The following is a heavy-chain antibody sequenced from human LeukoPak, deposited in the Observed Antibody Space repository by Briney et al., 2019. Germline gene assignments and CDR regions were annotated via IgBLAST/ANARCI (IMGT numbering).Heavy chain of an antibody. Sequence: SQTLSLTCTVSGGSIISGAFYNNWIRKRPGKGLEWIGYIYYTGITSYNPSLKSRATMSVDTSMNQVPLKLSSLTAADTAVYYCAASSGVTLGRFWGQGTLVTVSS. J-gene: IGHJ4*02. CDR1: GGSIISGAFY. CDR2: IYYTGIT. D-gene: IGHD4/OR15-4a*01. CDR3: AASSGVTLGRF. V-gene: IGHV4-31*03.